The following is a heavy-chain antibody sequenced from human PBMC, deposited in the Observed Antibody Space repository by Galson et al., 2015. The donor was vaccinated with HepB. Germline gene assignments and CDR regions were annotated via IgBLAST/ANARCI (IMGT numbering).Heavy chain of an antibody. CDR1: GFTFSSFA. Sequence: SLRLSCAASGFTFSSFAMSWVRQAPGKRLEWVSGISGNADSTYYADSVKGRFTISRDNSKKMMYLQMNSLRVEDTAVYYCAKYGWNYYNPFDDWGQGTLVTVSS. D-gene: IGHD3-10*01. CDR3: AKYGWNYYNPFDD. J-gene: IGHJ4*02. CDR2: ISGNADST. V-gene: IGHV3-23*01.